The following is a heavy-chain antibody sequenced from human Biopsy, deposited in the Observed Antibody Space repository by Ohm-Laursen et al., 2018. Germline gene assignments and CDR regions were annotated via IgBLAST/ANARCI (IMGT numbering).Heavy chain of an antibody. CDR3: AGAERFLECFDI. CDR2: IIPIFGTA. D-gene: IGHD3-3*01. Sequence: SVKVSCKASGGTFSSYAISWVRQAPGQGLEWMGGIIPIFGTANYAQKFQGRVTNTADESTSTAYMELSSLRSEDTAVYYCAGAERFLECFDIWGQGTMVTVSS. J-gene: IGHJ3*02. V-gene: IGHV1-69*13. CDR1: GGTFSSYA.